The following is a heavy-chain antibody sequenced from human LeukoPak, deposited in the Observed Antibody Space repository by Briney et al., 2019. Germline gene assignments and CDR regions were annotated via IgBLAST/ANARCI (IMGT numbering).Heavy chain of an antibody. J-gene: IGHJ4*02. D-gene: IGHD5-24*01. CDR3: ARRTYYNWFDY. CDR1: GYRFTSYW. CDR2: IHVDDSDI. V-gene: IGHV5-51*01. Sequence: GESLKISCKGSGYRFTSYWIGWVRQMPGKGLECMGVIHVDDSDIRYSPSLQGQVIISADKSSSTAYLQWSSLKASDTAIYYCARRTYYNWFDYWGQGTLVTVSS.